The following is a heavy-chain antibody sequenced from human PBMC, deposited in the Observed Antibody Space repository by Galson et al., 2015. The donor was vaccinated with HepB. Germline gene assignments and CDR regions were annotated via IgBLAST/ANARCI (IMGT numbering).Heavy chain of an antibody. CDR1: GGTFSSYA. CDR2: IIPILGIA. V-gene: IGHV1-69*04. Sequence: SVKVSCKASGGTFSSYAISWVRQAPGQGLEWMGRIIPILGIANYAQKFQGRVTITADKSTSTAYMELSSLRSEDTAVYYCARDLGMATIQHFDYWGQGTLVTVSS. CDR3: ARDLGMATIQHFDY. D-gene: IGHD5-24*01. J-gene: IGHJ4*02.